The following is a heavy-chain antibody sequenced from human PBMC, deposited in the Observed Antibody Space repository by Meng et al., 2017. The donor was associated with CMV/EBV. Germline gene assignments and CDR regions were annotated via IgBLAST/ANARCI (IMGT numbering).Heavy chain of an antibody. CDR1: GGTFSSYA. D-gene: IGHD1-26*01. CDR2: IIPIFGTA. Sequence: SAQVSCKASGGTFSSYAISWVRQAPGQGLEWMGGIIPIFGTANYAQKFQGRVTITTDESTSTADMELSSLRSEDTAVYYCARVVGADHFDYWGQGTLVTVSS. V-gene: IGHV1-69*05. J-gene: IGHJ4*02. CDR3: ARVVGADHFDY.